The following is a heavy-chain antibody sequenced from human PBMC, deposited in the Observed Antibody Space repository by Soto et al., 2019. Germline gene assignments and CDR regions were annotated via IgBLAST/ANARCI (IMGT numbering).Heavy chain of an antibody. CDR2: IWYDGSNK. V-gene: IGHV3-33*01. J-gene: IGHJ4*02. CDR1: GFTFSSYG. CDR3: AREPRKGLVLIDY. Sequence: QVQLVESGGGVVQPGRSLRLSCAASGFTFSSYGMHWVRQAPGKGLEWVAVIWYDGSNKYYADSVKGRFTISRDNSKNTLYLQMNSLRAEDTAVYYCAREPRKGLVLIDYWGQGTLVTVSS. D-gene: IGHD6-19*01.